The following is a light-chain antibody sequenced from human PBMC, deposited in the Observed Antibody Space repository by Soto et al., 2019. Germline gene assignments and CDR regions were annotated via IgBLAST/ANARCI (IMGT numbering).Light chain of an antibody. CDR2: GAS. V-gene: IGKV3-15*01. J-gene: IGKJ4*01. Sequence: EIVMTQSPATLSVSPGERATLSCRASQTLYNNLAWYQQKLGQAPRLLIYGASARATDIPARFSGSGSGTEFTLTISGLQSEDFAIYYCQQYSDWPLTFGGGNKVEIK. CDR1: QTLYNN. CDR3: QQYSDWPLT.